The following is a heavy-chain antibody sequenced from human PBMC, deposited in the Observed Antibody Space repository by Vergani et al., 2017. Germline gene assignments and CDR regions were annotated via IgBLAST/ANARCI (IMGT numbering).Heavy chain of an antibody. V-gene: IGHV3-23*01. Sequence: VPLLESGGDLVQPGGSLRLSCAASGFTFIMHAMSWVRQAPGKGLEWVSTLSASDRRTHYADSVKGRFTISRDISKNTLFLHMNSLRPEDTAVYYCAKVGRSEVAGTFGAFDIWGQGTMVTVSS. CDR1: GFTFIMHA. D-gene: IGHD6-19*01. CDR3: AKVGRSEVAGTFGAFDI. CDR2: LSASDRRT. J-gene: IGHJ3*02.